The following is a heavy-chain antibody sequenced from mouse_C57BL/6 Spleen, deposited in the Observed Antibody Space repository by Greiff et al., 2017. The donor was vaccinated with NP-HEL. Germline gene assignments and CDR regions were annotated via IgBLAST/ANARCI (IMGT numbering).Heavy chain of an antibody. CDR3: ARSGNWDHSDY. D-gene: IGHD4-1*01. CDR1: GYAFSSSW. CDR2: IYPGDGDT. V-gene: IGHV1-82*01. J-gene: IGHJ2*01. Sequence: VQLQQSGPELVKPGASVKISCKASGYAFSSSWMNWVKQRPGKGLEWIGRIYPGDGDTNYNGKFKGKATLTADKSSSTAYMQLSSLTSEDSAVYFCARSGNWDHSDYWGQGTTLTVSS.